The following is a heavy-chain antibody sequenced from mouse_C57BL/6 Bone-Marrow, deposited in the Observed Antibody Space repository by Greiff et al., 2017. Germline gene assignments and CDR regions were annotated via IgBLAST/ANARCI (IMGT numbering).Heavy chain of an antibody. J-gene: IGHJ3*01. CDR1: GYSITSGYY. CDR2: ISYDGSN. D-gene: IGHD1-1*01. Sequence: EVKLQESGPGLVKPSQSLSLTCSVTGYSITSGYYWNWIRQFPGNKLEWMGYISYDGSNNYNPSLKNRISITRDTSKNQFFLKLNSVTTEDTATYYCARDITTVPPAWFAYWGQGTLVTVSA. CDR3: ARDITTVPPAWFAY. V-gene: IGHV3-6*01.